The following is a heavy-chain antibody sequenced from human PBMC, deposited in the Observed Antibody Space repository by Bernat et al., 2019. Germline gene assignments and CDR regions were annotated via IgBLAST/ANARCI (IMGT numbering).Heavy chain of an antibody. Sequence: EVQLVESGGGLVKPGRSLRLSCTASGFTFGDYAMSWFRQAPGKGLEWVGFIRSKAYGGTTEYAASVKGGFTISRDDSKSIAYLQMNSLKTEDTAVYYCTRGRFLEWLSTPYYFDYWGQGTLVTVSS. CDR1: GFTFGDYA. J-gene: IGHJ4*02. CDR2: IRSKAYGGTT. CDR3: TRGRFLEWLSTPYYFDY. V-gene: IGHV3-49*05. D-gene: IGHD3-3*01.